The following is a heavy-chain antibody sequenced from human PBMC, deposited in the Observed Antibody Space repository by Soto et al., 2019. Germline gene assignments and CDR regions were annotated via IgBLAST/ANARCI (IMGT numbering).Heavy chain of an antibody. J-gene: IGHJ6*02. CDR2: ISSSGSTI. D-gene: IGHD3-10*01. CDR1: GFTFSSYE. CDR3: ARDEVYGSGSLHAYFRDYYYYYGMDV. Sequence: GGSLRLSCAASGFTFSSYEMNWVRQAPGKGLEWVSYISSSGSTIYYADSVKGRFTISRDNAKNSLYLQMNSLRAEDTAVYYCARDEVYGSGSLHAYFRDYYYYYGMDVWGQGTTVTVSS. V-gene: IGHV3-48*03.